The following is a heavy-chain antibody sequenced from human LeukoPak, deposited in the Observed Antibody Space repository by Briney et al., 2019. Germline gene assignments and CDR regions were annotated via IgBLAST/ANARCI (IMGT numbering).Heavy chain of an antibody. CDR3: ARETYYDFWSGSALAYGMDV. CDR2: MNPNSGNT. J-gene: IGHJ6*02. V-gene: IGHV1-8*01. D-gene: IGHD3-3*01. Sequence: ASVKVSCKASGYTFTSYDINWVRQATGQGLEWMGWMNPNSGNTGYAQKFQGRVTMTRDTSISTAYMELSRLRSDDTAVYYCARETYYDFWSGSALAYGMDVWGQGTTVTVSS. CDR1: GYTFTSYD.